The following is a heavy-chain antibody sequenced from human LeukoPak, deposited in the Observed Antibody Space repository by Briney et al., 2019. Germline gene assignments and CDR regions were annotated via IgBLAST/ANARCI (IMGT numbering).Heavy chain of an antibody. CDR1: GFIFSDVW. J-gene: IGHJ4*02. CDR2: IKTETDGGTT. V-gene: IGHV3-15*01. D-gene: IGHD3-22*01. Sequence: GGSLRLSCAASGFIFSDVWMSWVRQAPGKGLEWVGRIKTETDGGTTDYAAPVKGRFTISRDDSKDTPYLQMNSLRAEDTAVYYCARDRGYNGYYFDYWGQGTLVTVSS. CDR3: ARDRGYNGYYFDY.